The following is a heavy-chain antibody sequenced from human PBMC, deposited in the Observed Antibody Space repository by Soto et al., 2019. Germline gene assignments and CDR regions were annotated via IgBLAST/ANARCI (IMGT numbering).Heavy chain of an antibody. V-gene: IGHV1-2*04. J-gene: IGHJ4*02. D-gene: IGHD1-26*01. CDR1: GYTFTGYY. CDR3: ARDXGSYYADFDY. CDR2: INPNSGST. Sequence: SVKVSCKASGYTFTGYYMHWVRQAPGQGLEWMGWINPNSGSTNYAQKFQGCVTMPTDTSTSTAYMELSSLRSDDTAVYYCARDXGSYYADFDYWGQGTLVTVSS.